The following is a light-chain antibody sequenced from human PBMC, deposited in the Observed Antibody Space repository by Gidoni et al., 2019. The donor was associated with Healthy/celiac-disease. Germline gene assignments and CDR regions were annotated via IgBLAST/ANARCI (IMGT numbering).Light chain of an antibody. J-gene: IGLJ1*01. CDR1: NIGSKS. V-gene: IGLV3-21*02. Sequence: SYVLTQPPSVSLAPGQTAKITCGGNNIGSKSVHWYQQKPGQAPVLVVYDDSDRPSGIPERFSGSNSGSTATLTINRVEAEDEAGYYCQVWDSRSDHYVFGTGTKVTVL. CDR3: QVWDSRSDHYV. CDR2: DDS.